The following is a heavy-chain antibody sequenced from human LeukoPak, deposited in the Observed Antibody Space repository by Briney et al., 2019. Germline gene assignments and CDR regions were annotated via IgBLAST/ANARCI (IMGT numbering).Heavy chain of an antibody. D-gene: IGHD1-26*01. CDR3: ALGLGGYSDFYFDY. Sequence: GGSLRLSCAASGFTFSSYSMNWVRQAPGKGLEWISSISSSSSYIYYADSVKGRFTISRDNAKNSLYLQMNSLRAEDTAVYYCALGLGGYSDFYFDYWGQGTLVTVSS. CDR1: GFTFSSYS. CDR2: ISSSSSYI. J-gene: IGHJ4*02. V-gene: IGHV3-21*04.